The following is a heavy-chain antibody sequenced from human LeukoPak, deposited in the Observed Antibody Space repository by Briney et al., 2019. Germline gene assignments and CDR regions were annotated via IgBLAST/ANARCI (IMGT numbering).Heavy chain of an antibody. V-gene: IGHV4-38-2*02. D-gene: IGHD3-10*01. CDR3: ARGGDRSFDY. CDR1: GYSISSGYY. J-gene: IGHJ4*02. Sequence: SETLSLTCIVSGYSISSGYYWGWIRQPPGKGLEWIAEIHHSGSINYNPSLKSRVTISVDKAKNQFSLNLNSVTAADTAVYYCARGGDRSFDYWGQGTLVTVSS. CDR2: IHHSGSI.